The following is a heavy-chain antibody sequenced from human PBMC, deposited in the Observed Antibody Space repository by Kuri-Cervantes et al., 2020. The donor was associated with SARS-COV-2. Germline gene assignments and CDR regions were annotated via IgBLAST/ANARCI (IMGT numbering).Heavy chain of an antibody. CDR3: ARDQGSSTSSSGDV. Sequence: ASVKVSCKVSGYTLTELSMYWVRQAPGKGLEWMGGFDPEDGETIYAQKFQGRVTMTEDTSTDTAYMELSSLRSEDTAVYYCARDQGSSTSSSGDVWGQGTTVTVSS. J-gene: IGHJ6*02. CDR2: FDPEDGET. D-gene: IGHD2-2*01. CDR1: GYTLTELS. V-gene: IGHV1-24*01.